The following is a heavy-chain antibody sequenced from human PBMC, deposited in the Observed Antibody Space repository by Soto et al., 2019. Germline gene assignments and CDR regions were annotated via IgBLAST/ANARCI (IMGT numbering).Heavy chain of an antibody. CDR1: GYTFTSYY. D-gene: IGHD1-26*01. CDR2: INPSGGST. V-gene: IGHV1-46*01. CDR3: ARDRGSVGATTWPAFDY. Sequence: ASVKVSCKASGYTFTSYYMHWVRQAPGQGLEWMGIINPSGGSTSYAQKFQGRVTMTRDTSTSTVYMELSSLRSEDTAVYYCARDRGSVGATTWPAFDYWGQGTLVTVS. J-gene: IGHJ4*02.